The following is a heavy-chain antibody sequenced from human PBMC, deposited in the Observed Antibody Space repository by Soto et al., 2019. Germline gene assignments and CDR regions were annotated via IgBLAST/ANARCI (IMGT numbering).Heavy chain of an antibody. CDR1: GFTFSIHE. Sequence: GGSVRLSCAASGFTFSIHEMNWFRQAPGKGLVWVSYISSIGVATYYADSVKGRFTISRDNAKNSLYLQMNSLRAEDTAVYYCAREGRVGGIDYWGQGTPVTV. CDR3: AREGRVGGIDY. D-gene: IGHD6-19*01. CDR2: ISSIGVAT. V-gene: IGHV3-48*03. J-gene: IGHJ4*02.